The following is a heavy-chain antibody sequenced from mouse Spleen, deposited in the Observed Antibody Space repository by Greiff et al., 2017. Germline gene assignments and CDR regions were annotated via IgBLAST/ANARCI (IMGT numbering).Heavy chain of an antibody. D-gene: IGHD2-14*01. CDR2: ISSGGSYT. Sequence: EVHLVESGGGLVKPGGSLKLSCAASGFTFSSYAMSWVRQTPEKRLEWVATISSGGSYTYYPDSVKGRFTISRDNAKNTLYLQMSSLRSEDTAMYYCARRGYDGAWFAYWGQGTLVTVSA. CDR3: ARRGYDGAWFAY. J-gene: IGHJ3*01. V-gene: IGHV5-9-3*01. CDR1: GFTFSSYA.